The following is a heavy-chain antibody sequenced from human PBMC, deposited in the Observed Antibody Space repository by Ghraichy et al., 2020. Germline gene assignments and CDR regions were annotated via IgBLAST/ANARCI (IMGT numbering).Heavy chain of an antibody. J-gene: IGHJ4*02. CDR1: GFTFSSYA. V-gene: IGHV3-23*01. CDR3: APDWPWELDY. D-gene: IGHD1-26*01. Sequence: LSLTCAASGFTFSSYAMSWVRQAPGKGLEWVSAISGSGGSTYYADSVKGRFTISRDNSKNTLYLQMNSLRAEDTAVYYCAPDWPWELDYWGQGTLVTVSS. CDR2: ISGSGGST.